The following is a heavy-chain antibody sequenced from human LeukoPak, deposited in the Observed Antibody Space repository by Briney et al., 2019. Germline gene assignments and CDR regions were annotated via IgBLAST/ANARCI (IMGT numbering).Heavy chain of an antibody. CDR3: AKPISGGLAVTADWFAP. Sequence: GGSLRLSCEASGFAFSFYAMSWLRQAPGKGLEWVSTINANSGTRSYAASVRGRFTISRDNSQNTLYLQLNTPRADDTAVYYCAKPISGGLAVTADWFAPWGQGTLVVVSS. D-gene: IGHD6-19*01. CDR1: GFAFSFYA. J-gene: IGHJ5*01. CDR2: INANSGTR. V-gene: IGHV3-23*01.